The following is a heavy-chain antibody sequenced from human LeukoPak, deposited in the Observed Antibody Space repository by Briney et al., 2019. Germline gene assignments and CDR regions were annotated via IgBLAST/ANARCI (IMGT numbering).Heavy chain of an antibody. V-gene: IGHV4-61*02. Sequence: SETLSLTCTVSGGSISSGNYYWSWIRQPAGKGLEYIGRIYNSGITNYNPSLKSRVTISVDTSKNQFSLKLNSPTAADTAVYYCARVRGYSSSLYFDYWGQGTLVTVSS. CDR3: ARVRGYSSSLYFDY. CDR1: GGSISSGNYY. J-gene: IGHJ4*02. CDR2: IYNSGIT. D-gene: IGHD6-6*01.